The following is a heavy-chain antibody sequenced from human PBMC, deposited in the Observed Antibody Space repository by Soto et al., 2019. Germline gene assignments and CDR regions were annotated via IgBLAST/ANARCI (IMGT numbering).Heavy chain of an antibody. D-gene: IGHD3-16*01. CDR3: AREAYSYGPFDY. CDR2: IYSSGST. V-gene: IGHV3-53*01. CDR1: GFSVISNY. J-gene: IGHJ4*02. Sequence: EVQLVESGGGLIQPGGSLRLSCAASGFSVISNYMSWVRQAPGKGLEWVSVIYSSGSTYYADSVKGRFTISRDNSKNMLDRQMNSLRAEDTAVYYCAREAYSYGPFDYWGQGTLVTVSS.